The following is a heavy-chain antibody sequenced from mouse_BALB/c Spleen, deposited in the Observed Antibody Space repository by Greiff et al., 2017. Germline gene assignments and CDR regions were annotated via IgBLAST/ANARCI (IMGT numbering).Heavy chain of an antibody. CDR3: ARCDYDVRAMDY. CDR2: INPSTGYT. J-gene: IGHJ4*01. Sequence: VQLQESGAELAKPGASVKMSCKASGYTFTSYWMHWVKQRPGQGLEWIGYINPSTGYTEYNQKFKDKATLTADKSSSTAYMQLSSLTSEDSAVYYCARCDYDVRAMDYWGQGTSVTVSS. V-gene: IGHV1-7*01. D-gene: IGHD2-4*01. CDR1: GYTFTSYW.